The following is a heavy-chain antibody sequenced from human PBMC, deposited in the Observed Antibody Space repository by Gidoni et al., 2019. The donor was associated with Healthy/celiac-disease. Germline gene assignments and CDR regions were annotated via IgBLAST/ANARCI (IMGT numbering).Heavy chain of an antibody. V-gene: IGHV4-34*01. CDR3: ATDDHYGIAVAGY. J-gene: IGHJ4*02. Sequence: QVQLQQWGAGLLKPSETLSLTCAVYGGSFSGYYWSWIRQPPGKGLEWIGEINHSGSTNYNPSLKSRVTISVDTSKNQFSLKLSSVTAADTAVYYCATDDHYGIAVAGYWGQGTLVTVSS. CDR1: GGSFSGYY. D-gene: IGHD6-19*01. CDR2: INHSGST.